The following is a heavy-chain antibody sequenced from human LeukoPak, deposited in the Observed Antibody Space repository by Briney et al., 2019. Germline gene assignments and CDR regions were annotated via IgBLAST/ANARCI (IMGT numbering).Heavy chain of an antibody. V-gene: IGHV1-46*01. CDR1: GYTFTSYY. CDR2: IHPSGGST. CDR3: ARMVMDEAMVTNYFDY. Sequence: GASVKVSCKASGYTFTSYYMHWVRQAPGQGLEWMGVIHPSGGSTSYAQKFQGRVTMTKDTSTSTVYIELTSLRSDDTAVYYCARMVMDEAMVTNYFDYWGQGTLVTVSS. J-gene: IGHJ4*02. D-gene: IGHD5-18*01.